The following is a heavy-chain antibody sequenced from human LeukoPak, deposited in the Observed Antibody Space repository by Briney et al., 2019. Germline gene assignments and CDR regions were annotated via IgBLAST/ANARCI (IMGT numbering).Heavy chain of an antibody. CDR2: IRSKANSYAT. CDR3: ARQGEQWLEIDY. Sequence: GGSLRLSCAASGFTFSGSAMHWVRQASGKGLEWVGRIRSKANSYATAYAASVKGRFTISRDDSKNTAYLQMNSLKTEDTALYYCARQGEQWLEIDYWGQGTLVTVSS. V-gene: IGHV3-73*01. J-gene: IGHJ4*02. D-gene: IGHD6-19*01. CDR1: GFTFSGSA.